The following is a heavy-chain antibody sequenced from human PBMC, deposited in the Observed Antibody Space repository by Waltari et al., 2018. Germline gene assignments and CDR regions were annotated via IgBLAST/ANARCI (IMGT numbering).Heavy chain of an antibody. Sequence: VQLVESGGGLVKPGGSLRLSCAASGFTFSSYAISWVRQAPGQGLEWMGGIIPIFGTANYAQKFQGRVTITTDESTSTAYMELSSLRSEDTAVYYCARSRGKWFLSTFDYWGQGTLVTVSS. CDR3: ARSRGKWFLSTFDY. D-gene: IGHD2-8*01. CDR2: IIPIFGTA. V-gene: IGHV1-69*01. J-gene: IGHJ4*02. CDR1: GFTFSSYA.